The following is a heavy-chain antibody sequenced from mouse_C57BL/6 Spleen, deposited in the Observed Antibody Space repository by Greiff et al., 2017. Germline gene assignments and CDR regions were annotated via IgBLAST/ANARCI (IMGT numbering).Heavy chain of an antibody. CDR3: ARGGYGKAMDY. CDR1: GYTFTSYW. CDR2: IDPSDSYT. J-gene: IGHJ4*01. V-gene: IGHV1-69*01. Sequence: VQLQQPGAELVMPGASVKLSCKASGYTFTSYWMHWVKQRPGQGLEWIGEIDPSDSYTNYNQTFKGKSTLTVDKSSSTAYMQLSSLASEDSAVYYCARGGYGKAMDYWGQGTSVTVSS. D-gene: IGHD1-1*01.